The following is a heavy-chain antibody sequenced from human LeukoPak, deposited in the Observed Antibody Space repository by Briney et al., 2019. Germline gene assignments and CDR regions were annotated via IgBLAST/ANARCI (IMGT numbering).Heavy chain of an antibody. V-gene: IGHV3-48*03. CDR1: GFTFSSYE. D-gene: IGHD4-17*01. CDR3: ARDTDYGDYAY. CDR2: ISSSGSTI. J-gene: IGHJ4*02. Sequence: PGGSLRLSCAASGFTFSSYEMNWVRQAPGKGLEWVSYISSSGSTIYYADFVKGRFTISRDNAKNSLYLQMNSLRAEDTAVYYCARDTDYGDYAYWGQGTLVTVSS.